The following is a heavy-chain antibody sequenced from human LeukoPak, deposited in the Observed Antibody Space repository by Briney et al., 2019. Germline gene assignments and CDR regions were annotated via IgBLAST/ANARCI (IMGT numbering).Heavy chain of an antibody. J-gene: IGHJ6*02. CDR2: TYYRSKWYN. V-gene: IGHV6-1*01. Sequence: SQTLSLTCAISGDSVSSNSAAWNWIRQSPSRGLEWLGRTYYRSKWYNDYAVSVESRITINPDTSKNQFSLQLNSVTPEDTAVYYCARDGASDYDILTGYYDRYYYGMDVWGQGTTVTVSS. D-gene: IGHD3-9*01. CDR3: ARDGASDYDILTGYYDRYYYGMDV. CDR1: GDSVSSNSAA.